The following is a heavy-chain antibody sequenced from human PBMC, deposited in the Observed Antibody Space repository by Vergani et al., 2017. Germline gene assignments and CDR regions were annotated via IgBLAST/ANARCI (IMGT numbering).Heavy chain of an antibody. Sequence: EVQLVESGGGLVQPGGSLRLSCAASGFTFSSYSMNWVRQAPGKGLEWVSYISSSSSTIYYADSVKGRFTISRDNAKNSLYLQMNSLRAEDTAVYYCASWDLRIQLWDVPLFDYWGQGTLVTVSS. J-gene: IGHJ4*02. CDR2: ISSSSSTI. V-gene: IGHV3-48*01. CDR1: GFTFSSYS. CDR3: ASWDLRIQLWDVPLFDY. D-gene: IGHD5-18*01.